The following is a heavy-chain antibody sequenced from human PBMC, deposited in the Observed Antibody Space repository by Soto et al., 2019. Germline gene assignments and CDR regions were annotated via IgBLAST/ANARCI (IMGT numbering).Heavy chain of an antibody. CDR2: IIPIFGTA. D-gene: IGHD3-10*01. CDR1: GGTFSSYA. J-gene: IGHJ6*02. CDR3: ASGSGQLYYYYGMDV. Sequence: ASVKVSCKASGGTFSSYAISWVRQAPGQGLEWMGGIIPIFGTANYAQKFQGRVTITADESTSTAYMELSSLRSEDTAVYYCASGSGQLYYYYGMDVWGQGTTVTVSS. V-gene: IGHV1-69*13.